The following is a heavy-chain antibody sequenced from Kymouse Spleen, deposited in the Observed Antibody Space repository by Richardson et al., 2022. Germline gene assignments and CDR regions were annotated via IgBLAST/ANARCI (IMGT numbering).Heavy chain of an antibody. CDR2: INHSGST. Sequence: QVQLQQWGAGLLKPSETLSLTCAVYGGSFSGYYWSWIRQPPGKGLEWIGEINHSGSTNYNPSLKSRVTISVDTSKNQFSLKLSSVTAADTAVYYCARDHRGDYYYYYGMDVWGQGTTVTVSS. CDR3: ARDHRGDYYYYYGMDV. J-gene: IGHJ6*02. CDR1: GGSFSGYY. V-gene: IGHV4-34*01. D-gene: IGHD4-17*01.